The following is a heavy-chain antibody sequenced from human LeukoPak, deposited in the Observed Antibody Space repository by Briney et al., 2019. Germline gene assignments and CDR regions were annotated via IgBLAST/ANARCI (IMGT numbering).Heavy chain of an antibody. CDR3: ARGGLGIVPATIGTFDP. CDR1: GDSIGANY. CDR2: INYRGNT. D-gene: IGHD2-2*01. J-gene: IGHJ5*02. V-gene: IGHV4-59*01. Sequence: PSETLSLTCTVAGDSIGANYWNWIRQPPGKGLEWIAYINYRGNTNYNPYLKSRVTISVDTSKNQLSLTLRSVTAADTAVYSCARGGLGIVPATIGTFDPWGQGTLVTVSS.